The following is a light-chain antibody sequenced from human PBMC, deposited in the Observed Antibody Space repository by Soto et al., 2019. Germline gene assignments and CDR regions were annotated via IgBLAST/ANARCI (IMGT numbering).Light chain of an antibody. CDR1: ESISCH. V-gene: IGKV1-39*01. Sequence: DIQMTQSPSSLSASVGDRVTITCRASESISCHLNWYQQKSGRAPQLLIHAASTLQTGVPSRFSGSGSGTDFTLTISSLQPEDFATYYCQQSYSVPITFGQGTRLEIK. CDR2: AAS. CDR3: QQSYSVPIT. J-gene: IGKJ5*01.